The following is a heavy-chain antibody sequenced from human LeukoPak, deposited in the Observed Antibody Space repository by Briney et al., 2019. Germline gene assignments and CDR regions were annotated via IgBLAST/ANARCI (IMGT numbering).Heavy chain of an antibody. J-gene: IGHJ4*02. Sequence: GGSLRLTCAASGFTFSSYSMNWVRQAPGKGLEWVSSISSSSYIYYADSVKGRFTISRDNAKNSLYLQMNSLRAEDTAVYYCARAPYSSGWYDAPEDYWGQGTLVTVSS. CDR3: ARAPYSSGWYDAPEDY. V-gene: IGHV3-21*01. CDR2: ISSSSYI. D-gene: IGHD6-19*01. CDR1: GFTFSSYS.